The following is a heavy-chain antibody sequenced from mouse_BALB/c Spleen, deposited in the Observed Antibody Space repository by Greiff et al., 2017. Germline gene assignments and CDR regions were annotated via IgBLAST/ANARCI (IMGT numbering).Heavy chain of an antibody. V-gene: IGHV5-9-4*01. CDR2: ISSGGSYT. CDR1: GFTFSSYA. D-gene: IGHD3-1*01. Sequence: EVQLVESGGGLVKPGGSLKLSCAASGFTFSSYAMSWVRQSPEKRLEWVAEISSGGSYTYYPDTVTGRFTISRDNAKNTLYLEMSSLRSEDTAMYYCARDRGTTSYWYFDVWGAGTTVTVSS. CDR3: ARDRGTTSYWYFDV. J-gene: IGHJ1*01.